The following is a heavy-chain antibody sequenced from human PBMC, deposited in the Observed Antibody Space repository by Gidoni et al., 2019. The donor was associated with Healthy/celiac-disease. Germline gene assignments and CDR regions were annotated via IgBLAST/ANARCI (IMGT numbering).Heavy chain of an antibody. Sequence: QVQLQESGPGLVKPSETLSLTCTVSGGSISSYYWSWIRQPPGKGLEWIGYIYYSGSTNYNPSLKSRVTISVDTSKNQFSLKLSSVTAADTAVYYCARDAGYSSSWYSFDIWGQGTMVTVSS. CDR3: ARDAGYSSSWYSFDI. J-gene: IGHJ3*02. V-gene: IGHV4-59*01. CDR2: IYYSGST. CDR1: GGSISSYY. D-gene: IGHD6-13*01.